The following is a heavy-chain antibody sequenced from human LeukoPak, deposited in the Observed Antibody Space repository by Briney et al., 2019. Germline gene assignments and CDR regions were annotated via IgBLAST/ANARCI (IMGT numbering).Heavy chain of an antibody. CDR3: ARPVYCSSTTCSGGGFDY. J-gene: IGHJ4*02. Sequence: PSETLSLTCAVYGVSLSGYYWSWIRQPPEKGLEWIGEIDHRGRTNYNPSLKSGVTISVDTPKKQFCLKRSSVTAADTAVYYCARPVYCSSTTCSGGGFDYWSQGTLVTVSS. D-gene: IGHD2-2*01. CDR1: GVSLSGYY. CDR2: IDHRGRT. V-gene: IGHV4-34*01.